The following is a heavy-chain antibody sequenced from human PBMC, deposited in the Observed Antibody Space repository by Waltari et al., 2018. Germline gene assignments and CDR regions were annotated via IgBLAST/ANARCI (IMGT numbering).Heavy chain of an antibody. CDR3: ARDRRDYYDSSDYFDY. CDR2: IYHSGST. D-gene: IGHD3-22*01. V-gene: IGHV4-38-2*02. J-gene: IGHJ4*02. CDR1: GYSISSGYY. Sequence: QVQLQESGPGLVKPSETLSLTCAVSGYSISSGYYWGWLRQPPGKGLEWIGSIYHSGSTYYNPSLKSRVTISVDTSKNQFSLKLSSVTAADTAVYYCARDRRDYYDSSDYFDYWGQGTLVTVSS.